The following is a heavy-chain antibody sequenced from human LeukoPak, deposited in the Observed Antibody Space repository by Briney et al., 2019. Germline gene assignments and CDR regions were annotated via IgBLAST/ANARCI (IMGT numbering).Heavy chain of an antibody. J-gene: IGHJ1*01. D-gene: IGHD6-13*01. Sequence: ASVKVSCKASGYTFSGYYMHWVRQAPGQGLEWMGWINPNSGGTNYAQKFQGRVTMTRDASISTAYMELSRLRSDDTAVYYCARGYPLSTTAAGTYFQHWGQGTLVTVSS. CDR3: ARGYPLSTTAAGTYFQH. V-gene: IGHV1-2*02. CDR1: GYTFSGYY. CDR2: INPNSGGT.